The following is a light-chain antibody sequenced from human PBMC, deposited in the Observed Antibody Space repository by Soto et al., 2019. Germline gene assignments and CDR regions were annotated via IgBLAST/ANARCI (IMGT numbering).Light chain of an antibody. CDR1: QNVARNY. CDR3: QQYATSPLA. J-gene: IGKJ4*01. CDR2: DAS. Sequence: NVFTTSPGTLSLSPGASATLSCRASQNVARNYLAWFQQRPGQAPRLLIYDASTRATGIPDRFSGSGSGTDFTLTISRLEPEDFAVYFCQQYATSPLAFGGGTKVDIK. V-gene: IGKV3-20*01.